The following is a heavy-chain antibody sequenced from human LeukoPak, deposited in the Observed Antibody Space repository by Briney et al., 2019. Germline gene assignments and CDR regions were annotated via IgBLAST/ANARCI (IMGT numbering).Heavy chain of an antibody. CDR2: IYYSGST. V-gene: IGHV4-39*07. J-gene: IGHJ4*02. Sequence: SETLSLTCTVSGGSISSSSYYWGWIRQPPGKGLEWIGSIYYSGSTYYNPSLKSRVTISVDTSKNQFSLKLSSVTAADTAVYHCVRSWQRLTRLDYWDQGTLVTVSS. CDR3: VRSWQRLTRLDY. D-gene: IGHD6-25*01. CDR1: GGSISSSSYY.